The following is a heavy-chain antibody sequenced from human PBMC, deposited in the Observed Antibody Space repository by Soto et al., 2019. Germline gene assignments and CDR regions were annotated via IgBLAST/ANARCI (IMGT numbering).Heavy chain of an antibody. CDR2: VYYRGRS. V-gene: IGHV4-39*01. CDR1: GGSVTNSSYY. Sequence: PSSTLSLTCTVSGGSVTNSSYYWGWLRQSPGKGLEWIGSVYYRGRSYSKSSVKSRVTISVDTSKNQFSLNFNSVTASDTALYYCVSQRTTVLTQAYFDYWGPGALVTVSS. J-gene: IGHJ4*02. D-gene: IGHD4-17*01. CDR3: VSQRTTVLTQAYFDY.